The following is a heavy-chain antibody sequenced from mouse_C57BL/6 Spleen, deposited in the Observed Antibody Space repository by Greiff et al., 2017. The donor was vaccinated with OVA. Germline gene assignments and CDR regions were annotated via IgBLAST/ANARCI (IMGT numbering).Heavy chain of an antibody. J-gene: IGHJ4*01. D-gene: IGHD2-4*01. CDR2: IYPSDSET. Sequence: QVQLQQPGAELVRPGSSVKLSCKASGYTFTSYWMDWVKQRPGQGLEWIGNIYPSDSETHYNQKFKDKATLTVDKPSSTAYMQLSSLTSEDSAVYYCARSGGLPYYYAMDYWGQGTSVTVSS. V-gene: IGHV1-61*01. CDR1: GYTFTSYW. CDR3: ARSGGLPYYYAMDY.